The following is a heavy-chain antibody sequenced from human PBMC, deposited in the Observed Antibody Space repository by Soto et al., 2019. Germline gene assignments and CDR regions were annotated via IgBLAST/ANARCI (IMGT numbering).Heavy chain of an antibody. J-gene: IGHJ6*02. Sequence: SETLSLTCAVYGGSFSGYYWSWIRQPPGKGLEWIGEINHNGSTNYNPSLKSRVTISVDTSKNQFSLKLSSVTAADTAVYYCARVPYYDFWSGYYSSYYYYGMDVWGQGTTVTVSS. CDR2: INHNGST. CDR3: ARVPYYDFWSGYYSSYYYYGMDV. D-gene: IGHD3-3*01. CDR1: GGSFSGYY. V-gene: IGHV4-34*01.